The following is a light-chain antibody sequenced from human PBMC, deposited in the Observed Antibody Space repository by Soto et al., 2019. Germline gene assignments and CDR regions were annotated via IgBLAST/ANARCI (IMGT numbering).Light chain of an antibody. CDR2: DAS. Sequence: EIVLTQSPGTLSLSPGERATLSCRASQSIRSNYVAWYQQKPGQSPRLLFFDASSRATGVPARFSAGGSGTDFTLIISSLEPEDFAVYYCQQSVNWPPTFGGGTKVDIK. CDR1: QSIRSNY. V-gene: IGKV3D-20*02. CDR3: QQSVNWPPT. J-gene: IGKJ4*01.